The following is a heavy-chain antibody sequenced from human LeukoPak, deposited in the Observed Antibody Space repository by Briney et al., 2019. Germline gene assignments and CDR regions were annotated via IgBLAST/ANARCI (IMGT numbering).Heavy chain of an antibody. D-gene: IGHD3-10*01. CDR2: ISGSGGST. J-gene: IGHJ6*02. V-gene: IGHV3-23*01. CDR1: GFTFSSYA. Sequence: GRSLRLSCAASGFTFSSYAMSCVRQAPGKGLEWVSAISGSGGSTYYADSVKGRFTISRDNSKNTLYLQMNSLRAEDTAVYYCAKAVVRGVIIDYYYYGMDVWGQGTTVTVSS. CDR3: AKAVVRGVIIDYYYYGMDV.